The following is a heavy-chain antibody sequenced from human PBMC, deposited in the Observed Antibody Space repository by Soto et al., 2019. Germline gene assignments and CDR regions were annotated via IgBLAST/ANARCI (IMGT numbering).Heavy chain of an antibody. CDR2: ISSSGSTI. CDR3: ARSILRFLEWSSDAFDI. Sequence: QVQLVESGGGLVKPGGSLRLSCAASGFTFSDHYMSWIRQAPGKGLEWVSYISSSGSTIYYADSVKGRFTISRDNAKNSLYLQMNSLRAEDTAVYYCARSILRFLEWSSDAFDIWGQGTMVTVSS. D-gene: IGHD3-3*01. CDR1: GFTFSDHY. J-gene: IGHJ3*02. V-gene: IGHV3-11*01.